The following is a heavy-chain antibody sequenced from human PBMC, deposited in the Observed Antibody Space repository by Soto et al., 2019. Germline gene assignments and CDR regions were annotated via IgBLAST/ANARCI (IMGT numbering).Heavy chain of an antibody. CDR1: GFSLSTSGVG. Sequence: GSGPTLVNPTQTLTLTCTFSGFSLSTSGVGVGWIRQPPGKALEWLALIYWDDDKRYSPSLKSRLTITKDTSKNQVVLTMTNMEPVDTATYYCAHQGSTKLGRYYYYCMDVWGKGTTVTVSS. CDR2: IYWDDDK. CDR3: AHQGSTKLGRYYYYCMDV. J-gene: IGHJ6*03. D-gene: IGHD3-16*01. V-gene: IGHV2-5*02.